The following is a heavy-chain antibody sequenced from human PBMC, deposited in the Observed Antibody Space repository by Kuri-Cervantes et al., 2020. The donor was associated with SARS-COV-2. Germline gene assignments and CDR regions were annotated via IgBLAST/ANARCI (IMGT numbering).Heavy chain of an antibody. J-gene: IGHJ4*02. CDR2: IIRIFDIE. D-gene: IGHD2-2*01. CDR1: RGTLSSYV. Sequence: AVKVSCKASRGTLSSYVVSWVRQAAGQGLEWMGGIIRIFDIEKKAQKFQDRVTITTDKSTSTVYMDLSSLRAEDTAVYYCVRGGQYCSSSSCWRAFHYWGQGTLVTVSS. CDR3: VRGGQYCSSSSCWRAFHY. V-gene: IGHV1-69*10.